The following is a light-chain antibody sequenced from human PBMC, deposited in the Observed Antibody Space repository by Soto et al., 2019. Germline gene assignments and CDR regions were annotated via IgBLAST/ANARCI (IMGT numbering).Light chain of an antibody. Sequence: QSVLTHPPSVSGAPWQRVTISRTGGSSNIGAGYDVNWYQQLPETAPKLLIFGDSNRPSGVPDRFSGSKSGTSASLVITGLQADDEADYYCQSNDNGLSGSDVFGTGTKVTVL. J-gene: IGLJ1*01. CDR2: GDS. CDR1: SSNIGAGYD. V-gene: IGLV1-40*01. CDR3: QSNDNGLSGSDV.